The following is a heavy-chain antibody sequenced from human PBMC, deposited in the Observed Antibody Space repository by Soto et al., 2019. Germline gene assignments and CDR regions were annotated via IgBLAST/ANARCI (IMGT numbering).Heavy chain of an antibody. D-gene: IGHD3-22*01. CDR2: IYYGGST. CDR1: GGSMSSGDYS. V-gene: IGHV4-30-2*01. Sequence: SETLSLTCAVSGGSMSSGDYSWNWIRQPPGKGLEWIGYIYYGGSTYNNPSLQSRVTMSLDRSRNQFSLKLNSVTAADTAVYYCARVRREYDNSGPVDYWGQGTLVNVSS. CDR3: ARVRREYDNSGPVDY. J-gene: IGHJ4*02.